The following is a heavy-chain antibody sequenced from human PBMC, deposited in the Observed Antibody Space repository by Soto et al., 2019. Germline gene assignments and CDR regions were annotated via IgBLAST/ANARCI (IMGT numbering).Heavy chain of an antibody. V-gene: IGHV4-31*03. CDR3: ARDSGRGSLGWAFDI. Sequence: SETLSLTCTVSGGSISSGGYYWSWIRQHPGKGLEWIGYIYYSGSTYYNPSLKSRVTISVDTSKNQFSLKLSSVTAAGTAVYYCARDSGRGSLGWAFDIWGQGTMVTVSS. J-gene: IGHJ3*02. CDR2: IYYSGST. D-gene: IGHD7-27*01. CDR1: GGSISSGGYY.